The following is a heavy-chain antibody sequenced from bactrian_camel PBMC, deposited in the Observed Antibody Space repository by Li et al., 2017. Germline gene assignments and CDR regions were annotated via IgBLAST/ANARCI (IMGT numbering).Heavy chain of an antibody. CDR2: IDSDGKT. Sequence: QVQLVESGGNSVQAGGSLRLSCAASGHTYLNYCLAWFRLASGNEREGVAAIDSDGKTYYAESVKGRFAISRDDAKNTLLLQMDSLKPEDTAMYYCAARGPYCYTKLSVRDFTYWGQGTQVTVS. CDR1: GHTYLNYC. CDR3: AARGPYCYTKLSVRDFTY. J-gene: IGHJ6*01. V-gene: IGHV3S55*01. D-gene: IGHD2*01.